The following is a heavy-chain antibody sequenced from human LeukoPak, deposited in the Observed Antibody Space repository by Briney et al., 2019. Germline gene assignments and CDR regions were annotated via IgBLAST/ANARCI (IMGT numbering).Heavy chain of an antibody. Sequence: GGSLRLSCAASGFTFSSYAMSWVRQAPGKGLEWVSYISSSSSTIYYADSVKGRFTISRDNAKNSLYLQMNSLRAEDTAVYYCARGRHVLRFLEWLFFDYWGQGTLVTVSS. J-gene: IGHJ4*02. CDR3: ARGRHVLRFLEWLFFDY. CDR1: GFTFSSYA. CDR2: ISSSSSTI. D-gene: IGHD3-3*01. V-gene: IGHV3-48*01.